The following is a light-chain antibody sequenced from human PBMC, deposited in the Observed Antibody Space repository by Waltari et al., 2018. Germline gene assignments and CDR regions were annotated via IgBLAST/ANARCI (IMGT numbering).Light chain of an antibody. CDR2: KVS. CDR3: MQGRHWPWT. V-gene: IGKV2-30*01. J-gene: IGKJ1*01. CDR1: QSLVSSDGNTY. Sequence: DVVMTQSPLSLPVTLGQPASISCRSSQSLVSSDGNTYFNWFQERPGQSQRRLLYKVSNRDSGVPDRFSGSGSGTDFTLRISRVEAEDVGVYYCMQGRHWPWTFGQGTKVEIK.